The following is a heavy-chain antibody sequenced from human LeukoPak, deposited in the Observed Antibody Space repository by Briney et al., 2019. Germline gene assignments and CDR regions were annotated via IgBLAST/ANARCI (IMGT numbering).Heavy chain of an antibody. V-gene: IGHV4-34*01. Sequence: SETLSLTCAVYGESFSGYFWSYIRQPPGKGLEWLGEISHSGSTNYSPSLKSRVTISVDTSKNQFSLKLSSVTAADTAVYYCARALHGGSYFLDYWGQGTLVTVSS. CDR2: ISHSGST. CDR1: GESFSGYF. D-gene: IGHD1-26*01. J-gene: IGHJ4*02. CDR3: ARALHGGSYFLDY.